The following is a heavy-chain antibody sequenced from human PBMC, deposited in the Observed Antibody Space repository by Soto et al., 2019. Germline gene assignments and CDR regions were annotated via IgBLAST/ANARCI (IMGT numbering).Heavy chain of an antibody. CDR1: GYTFTGYY. J-gene: IGHJ4*02. V-gene: IGHV1-8*02. CDR3: ARARGWFGAGDFDY. CDR2: INPNSGNT. D-gene: IGHD3-10*01. Sequence: ASVKVSCKASGYTFTGYYMHWVRQAPGQGLEWMGWINPNSGNTGYAQKFQGRVTMTRNTSISTAYMELSSLRSEDTAVYYCARARGWFGAGDFDYWGQGTLVTVSS.